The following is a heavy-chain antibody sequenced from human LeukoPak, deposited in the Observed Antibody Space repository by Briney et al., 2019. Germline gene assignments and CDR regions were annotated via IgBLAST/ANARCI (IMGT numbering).Heavy chain of an antibody. CDR2: IKSKGDGGTT. Sequence: GGSLRLSCAASGFSLRNAWMTWVRQAPGKGLEGVGRIKSKGDGGTTDYAAPVKVRFTISRDDSKNTLYLQMSSLKSEDTAVYYCVKYYDILTGYCTPWGQGTLVTVAS. D-gene: IGHD3-9*01. CDR3: VKYYDILTGYCTP. CDR1: GFSLRNAW. J-gene: IGHJ4*02. V-gene: IGHV3-15*01.